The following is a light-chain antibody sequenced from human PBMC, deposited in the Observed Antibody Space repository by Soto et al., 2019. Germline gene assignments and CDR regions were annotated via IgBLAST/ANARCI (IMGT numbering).Light chain of an antibody. Sequence: QSVLTQPPSASGTPGQRVTISCSGSSSNVGSNYVYSYQQLPGTAPKHLIYRNNQQRSGVLYRFSGSKSATSASLPISGRRSDDDADYYCGAWDASLSAAVFGGGTKLTVL. CDR1: SSNVGSNY. CDR2: RNN. J-gene: IGLJ7*01. V-gene: IGLV1-47*01. CDR3: GAWDASLSAAV.